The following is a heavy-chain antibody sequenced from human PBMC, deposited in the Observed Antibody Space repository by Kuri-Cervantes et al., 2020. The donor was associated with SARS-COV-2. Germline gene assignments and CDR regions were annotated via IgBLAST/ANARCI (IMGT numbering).Heavy chain of an antibody. CDR2: VSWNGSRT. D-gene: IGHD6-13*01. V-gene: IGHV3-19*01. Sequence: GESLKISCAASGCTFSNSDMNWVRQAPGKGLEWVSGVSWNGSRTHYADSVKGRFIISRDNSRNVLYQQMNSLRPEDMAVYYCVRHKAAAGIVAPDWGQGTLVTVSS. CDR1: GCTFSNSD. J-gene: IGHJ4*02. CDR3: VRHKAAAGIVAPD.